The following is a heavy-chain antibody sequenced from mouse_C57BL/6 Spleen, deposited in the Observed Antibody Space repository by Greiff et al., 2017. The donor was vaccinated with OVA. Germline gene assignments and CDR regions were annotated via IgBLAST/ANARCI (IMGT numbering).Heavy chain of an antibody. CDR2: IDPSDSYT. V-gene: IGHV1-69*01. J-gene: IGHJ2*01. Sequence: VQLQQPGAELVMPGASVKLSCKASGYTFTSYWMHWVKQRPGQGLEWIGEIDPSDSYTNYNQKFKGKSTLTVDKSSSTAYMQLSSLTSEDSAVYYCARRRLAFDYWGQGTTLTVSS. D-gene: IGHD4-1*01. CDR3: ARRRLAFDY. CDR1: GYTFTSYW.